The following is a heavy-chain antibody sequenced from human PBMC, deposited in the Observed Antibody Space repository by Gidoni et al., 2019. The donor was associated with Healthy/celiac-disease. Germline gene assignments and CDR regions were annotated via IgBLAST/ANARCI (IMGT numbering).Heavy chain of an antibody. J-gene: IGHJ4*02. Sequence: QVQLQESGPGLVKPSETLSLTCAVSGYSISRGYYWGWIRQPPGKGLEWIGSIYHSGSTYYNPSLKSRVTVSVDTSKNQFSLKLSSVTAADTAVYYCARYSIAVAPPDYWGQGTLVTVSS. CDR2: IYHSGST. D-gene: IGHD6-19*01. CDR3: ARYSIAVAPPDY. V-gene: IGHV4-38-2*01. CDR1: GYSISRGYY.